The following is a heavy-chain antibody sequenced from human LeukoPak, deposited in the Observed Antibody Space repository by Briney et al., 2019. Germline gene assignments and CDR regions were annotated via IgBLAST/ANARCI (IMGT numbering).Heavy chain of an antibody. J-gene: IGHJ6*02. CDR1: GGSISSGDYY. CDR3: ARTLSSGWSFYYYGMDV. Sequence: PSQTLSLTCTVSGGSISSGDYYWSWIRQPPGKGLEWIGYIYYSGSTYYNPSLKSRVTISVDTSKNQFSLKLSSVTAADTAVYYCARTLSSGWSFYYYGMDVWGQGTTVTVSS. V-gene: IGHV4-30-4*01. CDR2: IYYSGST. D-gene: IGHD6-19*01.